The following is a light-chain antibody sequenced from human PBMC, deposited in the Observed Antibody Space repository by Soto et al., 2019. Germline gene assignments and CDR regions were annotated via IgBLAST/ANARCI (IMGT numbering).Light chain of an antibody. CDR1: QSVSNSY. CDR3: QQYGSSPLT. Sequence: SLSPGERATLSCRASQSVSNSYLAWYRQKPGQAPTLLIYGASSRATGIPDRFSGSGSGPDFTLTISRLEPEDFAVYYWQQYGSSPLTFGGGTKVEIK. CDR2: GAS. J-gene: IGKJ4*01. V-gene: IGKV3-20*01.